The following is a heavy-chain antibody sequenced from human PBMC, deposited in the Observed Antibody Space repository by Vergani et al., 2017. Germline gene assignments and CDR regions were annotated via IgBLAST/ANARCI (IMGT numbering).Heavy chain of an antibody. Sequence: QAQIQQWGAGLLKPSETLSLTCAIYGGSFNDYWWTWIRQPPGQGLEWIGEIRHDGITHYSPSLKSRVTISIDTSTHQFSLNLRSVTAADTAVYYCAREGYCTNGVCFALFDVWGQGALVTVSS. J-gene: IGHJ4*02. D-gene: IGHD2-8*01. V-gene: IGHV4-34*01. CDR3: AREGYCTNGVCFALFDV. CDR1: GGSFNDYW. CDR2: IRHDGIT.